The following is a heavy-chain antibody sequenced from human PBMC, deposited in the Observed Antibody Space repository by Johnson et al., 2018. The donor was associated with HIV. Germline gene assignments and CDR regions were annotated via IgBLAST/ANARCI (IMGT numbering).Heavy chain of an antibody. J-gene: IGHJ3*02. CDR1: GFTFSNYP. CDR2: ISFDGSNK. D-gene: IGHD5-18*01. CDR3: TTEDPRGYGYLFSFGDAFDI. Sequence: QVQLVESGGGVVRPGRSLRLSCAASGFTFSNYPMHWVRQAPGKGLEWVAVISFDGSNKFYADSVKGRFTISRDNSKNTLYLQMNSLKTEDTAVYYCTTEDPRGYGYLFSFGDAFDIWGQGTMVTVSS. V-gene: IGHV3-30*04.